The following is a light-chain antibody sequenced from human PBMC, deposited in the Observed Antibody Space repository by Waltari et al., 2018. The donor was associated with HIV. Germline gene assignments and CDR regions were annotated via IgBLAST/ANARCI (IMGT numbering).Light chain of an antibody. CDR3: CSYAGSYTVV. J-gene: IGLJ2*01. Sequence: QSALTQPRPVSGSPGQSVTISCTGTSSDVGGSNYVSWYQQHPGKAPKLMIYDVSKRPSGVPDLFSGSKSGNTASLTISGLQAEDEADYYCCSYAGSYTVVFGGGTKLTVL. V-gene: IGLV2-11*01. CDR1: SSDVGGSNY. CDR2: DVS.